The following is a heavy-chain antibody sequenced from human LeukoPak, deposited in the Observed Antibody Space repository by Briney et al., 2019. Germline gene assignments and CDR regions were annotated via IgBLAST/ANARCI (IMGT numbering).Heavy chain of an antibody. V-gene: IGHV4-59*12. D-gene: IGHD3-16*02. J-gene: IGHJ4*02. Sequence: SETLSLTCTVSGGSISSYYWSWIRPPPGKGLEWIGYIYYSGSTHYNPSPKSRATISVDTSKNQFSLKLSSVTAADTAVYYCARCLSHYVWGSYRSGGYFDYWGQGTLVTVSS. CDR2: IYYSGST. CDR3: ARCLSHYVWGSYRSGGYFDY. CDR1: GGSISSYY.